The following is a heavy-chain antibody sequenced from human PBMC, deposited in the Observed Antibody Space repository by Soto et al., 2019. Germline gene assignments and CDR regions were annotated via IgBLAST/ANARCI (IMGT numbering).Heavy chain of an antibody. CDR2: ISYDGSNK. J-gene: IGHJ4*02. CDR1: XFTFSSYG. CDR3: AXXGVSGTND. Sequence: QVQLVESGGGVVQPGRXLRLSXXASXFTFSSYGMHWVRQXPXKGLEWVEVISYDGSNKYYADSVKGRFTISRDNSKNTLYLQMNSLRAEDXAVYYCAXXGVSGTNDWGQGTLVTVSS. V-gene: IGHV3-30*03. D-gene: IGHD1-1*01.